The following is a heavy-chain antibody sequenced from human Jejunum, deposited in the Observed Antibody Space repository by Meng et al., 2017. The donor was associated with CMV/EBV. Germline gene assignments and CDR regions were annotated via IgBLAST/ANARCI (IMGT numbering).Heavy chain of an antibody. CDR2: INQDGSEK. V-gene: IGHV3-7*01. CDR3: ASSYYETGDY. CDR1: GFTFSFYW. D-gene: IGHD3-22*01. Sequence: CEASGFTFSFYWMTWVRQAPGKGLEWVANINQDGSEKNYVASVKGRFTVSRDNARNSLYLQMNSLRAEDTSLYYCASSYYETGDYWGQGTLVTVSS. J-gene: IGHJ4*02.